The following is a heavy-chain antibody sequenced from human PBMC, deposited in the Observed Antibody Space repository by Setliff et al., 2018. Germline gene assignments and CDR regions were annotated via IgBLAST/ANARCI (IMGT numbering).Heavy chain of an antibody. CDR1: GGSISSSSHY. V-gene: IGHV3-11*04. Sequence: LSLTCTVSGGSISSSSHYWGWICQPPGKGLEWLSKISGAGTTVYYADSVRGRFTISRDNAKNSLYLQMNSLRAEDSAVYYCARDGVFYAMDFWGQGTTVTVSS. CDR2: ISGAGTTV. J-gene: IGHJ6*02. CDR3: ARDGVFYAMDF. D-gene: IGHD3-10*01.